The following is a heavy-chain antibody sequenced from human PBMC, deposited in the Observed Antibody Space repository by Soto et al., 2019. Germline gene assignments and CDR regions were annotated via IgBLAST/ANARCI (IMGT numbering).Heavy chain of an antibody. CDR3: ARGHPASDILSGYYGP. CDR2: INHSGST. D-gene: IGHD3-9*01. J-gene: IGHJ5*02. Sequence: QVQLQQWGAGLLKPSETLSLTCAVYGGSFSGYYWSWIRQPPGKGLEWIGEINHSGSTNYNPSLKSRVTISVDTSKNQFSLKLSSVTAADTAVYYCARGHPASDILSGYYGPWGQGTLVIVSS. CDR1: GGSFSGYY. V-gene: IGHV4-34*01.